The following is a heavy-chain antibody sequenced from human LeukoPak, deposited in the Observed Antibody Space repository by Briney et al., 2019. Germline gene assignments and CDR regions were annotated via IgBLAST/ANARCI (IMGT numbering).Heavy chain of an antibody. CDR2: IYSGAGT. CDR1: GLTITSSY. V-gene: IGHV3-66*01. J-gene: IGHJ6*02. Sequence: GGSLRLSCEASGLTITSSYTTWVRQAPGKGLEWVSVIYSGAGTNYADSVKGRFTISRDISKNTLHLQMNTVRVDDTAVYYCANLHMYSYAMDVWGQGTTVIVSS. CDR3: ANLHMYSYAMDV.